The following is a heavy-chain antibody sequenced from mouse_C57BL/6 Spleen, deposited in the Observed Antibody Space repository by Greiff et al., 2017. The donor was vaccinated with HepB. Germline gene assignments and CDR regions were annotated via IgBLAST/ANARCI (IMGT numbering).Heavy chain of an antibody. Sequence: EVQLQQSGPELVKPGASVKISCKASGYTFTDYYMNWVKQSHGKSLEWIGDINPNNGGTSYNQKFKGKATLTVDKSSSTAYMELRSLTSEDSAVYYCARGFNYYGSSYDYAMDYWGQGTSVTVSS. V-gene: IGHV1-26*01. CDR1: GYTFTDYY. CDR2: INPNNGGT. CDR3: ARGFNYYGSSYDYAMDY. J-gene: IGHJ4*01. D-gene: IGHD1-1*01.